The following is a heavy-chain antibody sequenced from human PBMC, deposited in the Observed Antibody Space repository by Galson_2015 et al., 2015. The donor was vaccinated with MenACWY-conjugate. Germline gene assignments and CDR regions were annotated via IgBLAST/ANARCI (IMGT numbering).Heavy chain of an antibody. CDR2: IDWEDDR. V-gene: IGHV2-70*01. CDR3: ARIICFIEHRGWEYYFDY. D-gene: IGHD6-19*01. CDR1: GFSLSTSGMC. J-gene: IGHJ4*02. Sequence: ALGKPTQTLTLTCTFSGFSLSTSGMCVSWIRQPPGKALEWLDLIDWEDDRYYSTSLNTRLTISMDTSKNQVDLTATNMDPVDTATYYCARIICFIEHRGWEYYFDYWGQGTLVTVSS.